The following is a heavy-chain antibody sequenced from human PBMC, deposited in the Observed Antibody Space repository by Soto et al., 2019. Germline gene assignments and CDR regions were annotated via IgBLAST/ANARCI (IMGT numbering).Heavy chain of an antibody. CDR2: ISSSGGDT. D-gene: IGHD3-22*01. CDR3: AKRYYYDNSGLWDY. Sequence: HPGGSLRLSCAASGFTFSSYAMSWVRQAPGKGLEWVSAISSSGGDTYYTDSVKGRFTISRDNSKNTLYLQMHSLSAEDTAVYYCAKRYYYDNSGLWDYWGQGTLVTVSS. J-gene: IGHJ4*02. CDR1: GFTFSSYA. V-gene: IGHV3-23*01.